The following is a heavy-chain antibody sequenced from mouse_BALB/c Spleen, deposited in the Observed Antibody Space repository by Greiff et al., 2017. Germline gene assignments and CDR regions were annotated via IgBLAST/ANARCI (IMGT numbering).Heavy chain of an antibody. Sequence: EVKLQESGGGLVQPGGSLKLSCAASGFTFSDYYMYWVRQTPEKRLEWVATISDGGSYTYYPDSVKGRFTISRDNAKNNLYLQMSSLKSEDTAMYYCARDYYGNYYYAMDYWGQGTSVTVSS. CDR2: ISDGGSYT. V-gene: IGHV5-4*02. CDR1: GFTFSDYY. CDR3: ARDYYGNYYYAMDY. J-gene: IGHJ4*01. D-gene: IGHD2-1*01.